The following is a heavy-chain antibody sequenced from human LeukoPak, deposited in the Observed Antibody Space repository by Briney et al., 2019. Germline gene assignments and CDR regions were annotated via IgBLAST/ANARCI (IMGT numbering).Heavy chain of an antibody. D-gene: IGHD2-2*01. J-gene: IGHJ4*02. CDR3: ARHSSVAPAGDFDY. V-gene: IGHV5-51*01. CDR2: IYPSDSDT. CDR1: GYRFTTYW. Sequence: GESLKISWKSSGYRFTTYWIGWGRQGPGKGLELMGIIYPSDSDTRYSPSFQGQVTISADKSISTAYLQWNSLKASDTAMYFCARHSSVAPAGDFDYWGQGTLVTVSS.